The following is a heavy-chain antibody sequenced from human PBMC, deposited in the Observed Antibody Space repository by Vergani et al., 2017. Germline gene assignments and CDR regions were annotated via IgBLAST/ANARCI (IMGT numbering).Heavy chain of an antibody. V-gene: IGHV3-23*01. CDR3: AGPRGTGAYYYGGFDY. D-gene: IGHD3-22*01. CDR2: ISSDGGST. CDR1: GFTFSTYA. J-gene: IGHJ4*02. Sequence: EVQLLESGGGLVQPGGSLRLSCAASGFTFSTYAMTWVRQAPGKGLEWVSTISSDGGSTYYADSVKGRFTISRDNSKNTLSLQMNSLTAEDTAIYYCAGPRGTGAYYYGGFDYWGQGILVTVSS.